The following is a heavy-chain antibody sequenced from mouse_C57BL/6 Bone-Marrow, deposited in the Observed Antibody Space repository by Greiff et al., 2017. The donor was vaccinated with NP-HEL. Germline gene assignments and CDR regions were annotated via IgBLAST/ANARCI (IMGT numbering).Heavy chain of an antibody. CDR3: TTYRDYSNFWFAY. CDR2: IDPENGDT. Sequence: EVQLQQSGAELVRPGASVKLSCTASGFNIKDDYMHWVKQRPEQGLEWLGWIDPENGDTEYASKFQGKATITADTSSNTAYLQRISLTSEDTAVYYCTTYRDYSNFWFAYWGQGTLVTVSA. J-gene: IGHJ3*01. CDR1: GFNIKDDY. D-gene: IGHD2-5*01. V-gene: IGHV14-4*01.